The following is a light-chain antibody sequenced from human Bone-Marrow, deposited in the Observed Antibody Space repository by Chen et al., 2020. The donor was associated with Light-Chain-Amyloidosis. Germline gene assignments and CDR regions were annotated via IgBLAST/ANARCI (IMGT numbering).Light chain of an antibody. CDR1: NIGSTS. CDR3: QVWDRSRGRLV. CDR2: DDS. Sequence: SYVLTQPSSVSVAPAQTATIACGGNNIGSTSVHWYQQTPGQAPLLVVYDDSDRPSGIPERLSGSNSGNTATLTISRVEAGDEADYYCQVWDRSRGRLVFGGGTKLTVL. J-gene: IGLJ3*02. V-gene: IGLV3-21*02.